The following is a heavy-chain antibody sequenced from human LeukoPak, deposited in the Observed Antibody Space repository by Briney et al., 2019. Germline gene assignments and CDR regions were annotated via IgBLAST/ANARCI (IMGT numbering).Heavy chain of an antibody. J-gene: IGHJ6*02. D-gene: IGHD3-22*01. CDR1: GLTFSNYW. V-gene: IGHV3-64*01. CDR2: ISSNGGST. Sequence: GGSLRLSCAASGLTFSNYWMRWVRQAPGKGLEYVSAISSNGGSTYYANSVKGRFTISRDNSKNTLYLQMGSLRAEDMAVYYCARVFDSSGYYPIYYYGMDVWGQGTTVTVSS. CDR3: ARVFDSSGYYPIYYYGMDV.